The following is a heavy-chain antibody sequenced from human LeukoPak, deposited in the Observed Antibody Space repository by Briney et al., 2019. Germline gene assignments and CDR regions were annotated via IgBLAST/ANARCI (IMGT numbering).Heavy chain of an antibody. D-gene: IGHD4-11*01. J-gene: IGHJ6*03. V-gene: IGHV1-2*02. CDR2: NNPKTGGT. CDR1: GYTFTGYY. CDR3: ARGSSKYIFGYYMDV. Sequence: ASVKVSCKASGYTFTGYYIHWVRQAPGQGLEWVGWNNPKTGGTNYAQKFLDRVTMTTDMSISTAYMELIRLRSRDTAVYFCARGSSKYIFGYYMDVWGKGTTIIVSS.